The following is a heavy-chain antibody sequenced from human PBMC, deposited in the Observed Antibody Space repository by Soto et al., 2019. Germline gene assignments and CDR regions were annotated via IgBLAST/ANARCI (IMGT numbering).Heavy chain of an antibody. J-gene: IGHJ4*02. CDR3: AKGNYYDSSASRFHFDN. CDR2: ISGSGGST. CDR1: GFTFSNYA. D-gene: IGHD3-22*01. Sequence: GESLKISCAASGFTFSNYAMNWVRQAPGKGLEWVSGISGSGGSTYYADSMKGRFTISRDNSKNTLYLQMNSLRAEDTAVYYCAKGNYYDSSASRFHFDNWGQGTLVTVS. V-gene: IGHV3-23*01.